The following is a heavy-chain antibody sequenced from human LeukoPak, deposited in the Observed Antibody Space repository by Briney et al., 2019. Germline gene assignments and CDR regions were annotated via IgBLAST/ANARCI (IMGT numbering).Heavy chain of an antibody. D-gene: IGHD3-22*01. CDR2: IKSKTDGGTT. J-gene: IGHJ3*02. CDR3: STDIYYYDSSGDDAFDI. Sequence: AGGSLTLSCAASGFTFNTAWMTWVRQAPGKGLEWVGRIKSKTDGGTTDYAAPVKGRFTISRDDSKNTLFLQMNSLKTEDTAVYYCSTDIYYYDSSGDDAFDIWGQGTLVTVSS. V-gene: IGHV3-15*01. CDR1: GFTFNTAW.